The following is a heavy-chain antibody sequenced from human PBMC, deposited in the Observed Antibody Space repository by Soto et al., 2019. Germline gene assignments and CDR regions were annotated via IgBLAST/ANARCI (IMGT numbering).Heavy chain of an antibody. J-gene: IGHJ5*02. CDR1: GGSISSYY. CDR2: IYYSGST. CDR3: ARVLFGSVAGFDP. V-gene: IGHV4-59*01. Sequence: QVQLQESGPGLVKPSETLSLTCTVSGGSISSYYWSWIRQPPGKGLEWIAYIYYSGSTNYNPSLKSRVTISVDTSKKQFSLKLSSVTAADTAVYYCARVLFGSVAGFDPWGQGTLVTVSS. D-gene: IGHD1-26*01.